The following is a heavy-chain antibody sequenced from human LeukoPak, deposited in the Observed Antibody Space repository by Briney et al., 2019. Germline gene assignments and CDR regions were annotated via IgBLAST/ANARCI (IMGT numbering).Heavy chain of an antibody. J-gene: IGHJ4*02. V-gene: IGHV4-4*02. Sequence: PSETLSLTCAISGGSISSSNWWTWARQPPGKGLEWIGEIYVRGNTNYNPSLESRVTISVDESKTRLSLRLESVTAADTAVYYCARGTLTTVTDSWGPGTLVTVSS. D-gene: IGHD4-17*01. CDR1: GGSISSSNW. CDR3: ARGTLTTVTDS. CDR2: IYVRGNT.